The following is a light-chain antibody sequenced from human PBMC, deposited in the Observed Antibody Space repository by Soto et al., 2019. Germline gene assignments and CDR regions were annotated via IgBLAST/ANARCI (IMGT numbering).Light chain of an antibody. CDR1: QSINNW. CDR3: QQYNNYPWT. Sequence: DIQMTQSPSTLSASVGDRVTITCRASQSINNWLAWYQQKPGKAPKLLIYKASSLESGVPSRFSGSGSGTEFTLTISSLQPDDFATYYYQQYNNYPWTFGQGTKVEIK. J-gene: IGKJ1*01. V-gene: IGKV1-5*03. CDR2: KAS.